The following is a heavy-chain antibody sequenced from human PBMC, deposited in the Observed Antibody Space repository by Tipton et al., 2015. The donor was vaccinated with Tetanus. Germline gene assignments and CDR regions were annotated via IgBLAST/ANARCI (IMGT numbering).Heavy chain of an antibody. CDR1: GGSFSGYY. Sequence: LSCAVYGGSFSGYYLSWIRQPPGKGLEWIGEINHSGSTNYNPSLKSRVTISVDTSKNQFSLKLSSVTAADTAVYYCARFRRPLGASDIWGQGTMVTVSS. CDR2: INHSGST. V-gene: IGHV4-34*01. D-gene: IGHD3-16*01. J-gene: IGHJ3*02. CDR3: ARFRRPLGASDI.